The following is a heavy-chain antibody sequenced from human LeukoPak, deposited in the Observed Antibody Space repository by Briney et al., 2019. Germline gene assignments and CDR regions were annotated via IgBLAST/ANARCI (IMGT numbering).Heavy chain of an antibody. Sequence: PGGSLRLSCATSGFTFSDYYMSWIRQAPGKGLEWVSYISSSGSTIYYADSVKGRFTISRDNAKNSLYLQMNSLRAEDTAVYYCAKETTGYSYGSSYFDYWGQGTLVTVSS. V-gene: IGHV3-11*01. CDR2: ISSSGSTI. J-gene: IGHJ4*02. CDR1: GFTFSDYY. CDR3: AKETTGYSYGSSYFDY. D-gene: IGHD5-18*01.